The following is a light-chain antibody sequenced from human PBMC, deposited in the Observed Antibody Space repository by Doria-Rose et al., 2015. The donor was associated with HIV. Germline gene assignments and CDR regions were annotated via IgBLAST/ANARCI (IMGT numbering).Light chain of an antibody. J-gene: IGKJ3*01. Sequence: VLTQPPESLGMPPGGRATLNCKSNQSLLYTSKNYLAWYQQKPGQPPKLLIYWASTRQSGVPARFSGSGSGTDFTLTISSLEAEDVAVYYCQQYYDTPSFGPGTPVDIK. CDR2: WAS. CDR3: QQYYDTPS. CDR1: QSLLYTSKNY. V-gene: IGKV4-1*01.